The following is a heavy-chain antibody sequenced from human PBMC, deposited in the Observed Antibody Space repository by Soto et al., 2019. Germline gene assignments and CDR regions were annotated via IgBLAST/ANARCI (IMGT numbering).Heavy chain of an antibody. V-gene: IGHV1-69*13. CDR3: ARALLDHSVVTFDYGMDD. CDR1: GVTFSSYA. CDR2: IIPIFGTA. Sequence: ASEKVSCKASGVTFSSYAISWVRPAPGQGLEWMGGIIPIFGTANYAQKFQGRATITADESTSTAYMELSSLRSEDTAVYYCARALLDHSVVTFDYGMDDWGQGTTVTVSS. J-gene: IGHJ6*02. D-gene: IGHD2-21*02.